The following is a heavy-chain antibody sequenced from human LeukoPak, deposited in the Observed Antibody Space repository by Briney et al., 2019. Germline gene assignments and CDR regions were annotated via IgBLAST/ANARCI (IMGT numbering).Heavy chain of an antibody. D-gene: IGHD5-24*01. CDR3: ARDRGRMATSDY. CDR1: GFTFSSYS. Sequence: GGSLRLSCAASGFTFSSYSMNWDRQASGKGLEWVSSISSSSRSYIYYADSVKGRFTISRDNAKNSLYLQMNSLRAEDTALYYCARDRGRMATSDYWGQGTLVTVSS. J-gene: IGHJ4*02. V-gene: IGHV3-21*04. CDR2: ISSSSRSYI.